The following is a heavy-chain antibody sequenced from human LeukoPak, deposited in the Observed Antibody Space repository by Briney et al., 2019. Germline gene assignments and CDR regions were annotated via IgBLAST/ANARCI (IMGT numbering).Heavy chain of an antibody. CDR3: AREAGGSYGYSWYFDY. V-gene: IGHV4-4*07. D-gene: IGHD5-18*01. CDR1: GDSISSYY. Sequence: SETLSLTCTVSGDSISSYYWGWIRQPAGKGLEWIGRIYTSGSTSYNPSLKSRVTMSVDTSKNQFSLKLSSVTAADTAVYYCAREAGGSYGYSWYFDYWGQGTLVTVSS. J-gene: IGHJ4*02. CDR2: IYTSGST.